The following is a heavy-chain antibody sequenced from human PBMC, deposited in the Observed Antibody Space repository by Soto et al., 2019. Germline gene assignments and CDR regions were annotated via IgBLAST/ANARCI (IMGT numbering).Heavy chain of an antibody. CDR2: IIPIFGTA. J-gene: IGHJ5*02. V-gene: IGHV1-69*06. CDR3: ARDADYNWNWFDP. D-gene: IGHD1-20*01. Sequence: AASVKVSCKASGGTFSSYAISWVRQAPGQGLEWMGGIIPIFGTANYAQKFQGRVTITADKSTSTVYMELSSLRSEDTAVYYCARDADYNWNWFDPWGQGTLVTVSS. CDR1: GGTFSSYA.